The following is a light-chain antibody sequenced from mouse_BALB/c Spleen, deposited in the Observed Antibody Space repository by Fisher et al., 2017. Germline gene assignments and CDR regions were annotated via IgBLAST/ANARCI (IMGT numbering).Light chain of an antibody. V-gene: IGKV4-68*01. CDR3: QQWSSNPPT. CDR1: SSVSY. Sequence: IVITQTPAIMSASLGEEITLTCSANSSVSYMYWYQQKSGSSPKLWIYSISNLASGVPARFSGSGSGTSYSLTISNMEAEDAATYYCQQWSSNPPTFGAGTKLELK. CDR2: SIS. J-gene: IGKJ5*01.